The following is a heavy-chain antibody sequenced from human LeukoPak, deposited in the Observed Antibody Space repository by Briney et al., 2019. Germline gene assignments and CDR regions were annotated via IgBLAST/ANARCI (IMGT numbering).Heavy chain of an antibody. CDR1: GASISSTSYY. Sequence: PSETLSLTCTVSGASISSTSYYWGWIRQPPGKGLEWIGSTYYRGTTYYNPSLKSRVTISVDTSKNQFSLQLSSVTAADTAVYYCARVRFPSSGYAHDAFDIWGQGTMVTVSS. V-gene: IGHV4-39*07. CDR3: ARVRFPSSGYAHDAFDI. D-gene: IGHD3-22*01. J-gene: IGHJ3*02. CDR2: TYYRGTT.